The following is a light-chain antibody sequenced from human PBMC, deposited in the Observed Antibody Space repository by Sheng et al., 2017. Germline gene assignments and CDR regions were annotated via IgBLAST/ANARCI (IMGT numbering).Light chain of an antibody. CDR1: KIGKKS. J-gene: IGLJ3*02. Sequence: SYVVTQSPSVSVAPGQTATITCEGNKIGKKSVNWYQLKPGRAPMLVISDDRDRPSGIPERISGFNSGNTATLSIGRVEAGDEADYYCQVWDIDTDHVEFGGGTKLTVL. V-gene: IGLV3-21*02. CDR2: DDR. CDR3: QVWDIDTDHVE.